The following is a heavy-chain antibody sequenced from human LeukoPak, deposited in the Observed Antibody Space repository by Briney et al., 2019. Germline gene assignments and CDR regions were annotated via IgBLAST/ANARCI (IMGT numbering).Heavy chain of an antibody. CDR2: MCSRDNTR. Sequence: PGGSLRLSCAASGFTFSSFEMDWVRPAPGKGLEWISYMCSRDNTRYYAESGRGRFTMSRDNAKNSLSLRMNGLGVEDTAGYYCARGFGRFGHRFGYLGQGTLVTVSS. J-gene: IGHJ4*02. D-gene: IGHD3-10*01. V-gene: IGHV3-48*03. CDR3: ARGFGRFGHRFGY. CDR1: GFTFSSFE.